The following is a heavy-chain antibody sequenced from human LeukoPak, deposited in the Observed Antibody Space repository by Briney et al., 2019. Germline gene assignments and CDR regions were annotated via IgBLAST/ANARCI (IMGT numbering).Heavy chain of an antibody. D-gene: IGHD6-13*01. CDR1: GFTFSSYS. V-gene: IGHV3-21*01. CDR3: ARETYSSSCNFDY. J-gene: IGHJ4*02. Sequence: GGSLRLSCAASGFTFSSYSMNWVRQAPGKGLEWVSSISSSSSYIYYADSVKGRFTISRDNSKNTLYLQMNSLRAEDTAVYYCARETYSSSCNFDYWGQGTLVTVSS. CDR2: ISSSSSYI.